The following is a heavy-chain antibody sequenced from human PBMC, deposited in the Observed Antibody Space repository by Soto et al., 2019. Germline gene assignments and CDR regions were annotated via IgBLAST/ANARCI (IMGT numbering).Heavy chain of an antibody. CDR2: ISSSSSYI. Sequence: GSLRLSCAASGFTFSSYSMNWVRQAPGKGLEWVSSISSSSSYIYYADSVKGRFTISRDNAKNSLYLQMNSLRAEDTAVYYCARDCSSTGPGGSCFYGMDVWGQGTTVTVS. D-gene: IGHD2-15*01. J-gene: IGHJ6*02. CDR1: GFTFSSYS. CDR3: ARDCSSTGPGGSCFYGMDV. V-gene: IGHV3-21*01.